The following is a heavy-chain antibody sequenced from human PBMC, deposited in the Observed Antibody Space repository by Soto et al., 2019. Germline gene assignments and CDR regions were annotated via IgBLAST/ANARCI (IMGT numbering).Heavy chain of an antibody. D-gene: IGHD1-26*01. CDR1: GFTFSIYW. Sequence: GSLRIYCAASGFTFSIYWMHWVRQAPGKGLVWVSRINGDGIATNYADSVKGRFTISRDNAKNTLHLQMNSLRAEDTALYYCARREATDGVLDFWGQGTLVTVSS. CDR2: INGDGIAT. V-gene: IGHV3-74*01. CDR3: ARREATDGVLDF. J-gene: IGHJ4*02.